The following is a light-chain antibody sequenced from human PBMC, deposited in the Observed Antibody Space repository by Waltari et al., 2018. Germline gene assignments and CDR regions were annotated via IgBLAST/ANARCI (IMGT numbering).Light chain of an antibody. V-gene: IGLV2-14*03. J-gene: IGLJ1*01. Sequence: QSALTQPASVSGSPGQSITISCTGTSSDVGRYNYVSWYQQHPDKVPILLIFDVIFRPSGVAERFSGSESGNTASLTISGRRADDEADYYWLSFSAVGTRVFGTGTRVTGL. CDR2: DVI. CDR3: LSFSAVGTRV. CDR1: SSDVGRYNY.